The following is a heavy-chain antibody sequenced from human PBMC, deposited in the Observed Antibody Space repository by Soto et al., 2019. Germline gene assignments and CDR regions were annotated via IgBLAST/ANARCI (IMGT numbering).Heavy chain of an antibody. CDR3: TIPMITVP. V-gene: IGHV3-73*02. D-gene: IGHD3-16*01. CDR2: IRSKANSYAT. Sequence: EVQLVESGGGLVQPGGSLKLSCAASGFTISGSGMHWVRQASGKGREWVGRIRSKANSYATVYAASVKGRFTISRDDSKNTAYLQMNSLKIEDTAVYYCTIPMITVPWGQGTLVTVSS. J-gene: IGHJ4*02. CDR1: GFTISGSG.